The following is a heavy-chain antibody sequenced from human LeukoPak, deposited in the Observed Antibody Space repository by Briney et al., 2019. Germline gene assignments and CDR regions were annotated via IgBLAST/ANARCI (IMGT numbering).Heavy chain of an antibody. CDR1: GFTFSTYG. Sequence: GGSLRLSCAASGFTFSTYGMHWVRQAPGKGLEWVAVISYDGGNKYYADSVKGRFTISRDNSKNTLYLQMNSLRAEDTALYYCAKGTQLQYYYGMDIWGQGTTVTVSS. CDR3: AKGTQLQYYYGMDI. J-gene: IGHJ6*02. CDR2: ISYDGGNK. V-gene: IGHV3-30*12. D-gene: IGHD5-24*01.